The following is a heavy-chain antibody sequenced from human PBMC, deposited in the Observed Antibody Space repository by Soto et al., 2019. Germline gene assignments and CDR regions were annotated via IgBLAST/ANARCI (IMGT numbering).Heavy chain of an antibody. V-gene: IGHV3-11*06. CDR3: ARDIAVAGKEIYGMDV. J-gene: IGHJ6*02. Sequence: GGSLRLSCAASGFTFSDYYMSWIRQAPGKGLEWVSYISSSSSYTNYADSVKGRFTISRDNAKNSLYLQMNSLRAEDTAVYYCARDIAVAGKEIYGMDVWGQGTTVTVSS. D-gene: IGHD6-19*01. CDR1: GFTFSDYY. CDR2: ISSSSSYT.